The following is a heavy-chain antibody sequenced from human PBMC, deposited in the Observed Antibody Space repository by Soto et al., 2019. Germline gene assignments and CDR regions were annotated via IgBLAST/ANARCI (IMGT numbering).Heavy chain of an antibody. CDR1: GYSFTIYW. D-gene: IGHD2-15*01. J-gene: IGHJ6*02. V-gene: IGHV5-10-1*01. CDR3: ARLGGGCSGGSCYYYYGMDV. CDR2: IDPSDSYT. Sequence: GESLKISCKGSGYSFTIYWISWVRQMPGKGLEWMGRIDPSDSYTNYSPSFQGHVTISADKSISTAYLQWSSLKASDTAMYYCARLGGGCSGGSCYYYYGMDVWGQGTTVTVSS.